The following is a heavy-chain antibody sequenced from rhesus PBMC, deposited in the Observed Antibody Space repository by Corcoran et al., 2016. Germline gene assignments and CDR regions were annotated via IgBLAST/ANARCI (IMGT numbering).Heavy chain of an antibody. Sequence: QVQLQESGPGLVKPSETLSLTCAVSGGSISSGYYYWSWIRQPPGKGLEWIGYLTYSGSTSYNPSLKSRVTMSRDTSKNQFSLKLSSVTAADTAVYYCARDRDITMIVVPYDYWGQGVLVTVSS. J-gene: IGHJ4*01. D-gene: IGHD3-28*01. CDR1: GGSISSGYYY. CDR2: LTYSGST. CDR3: ARDRDITMIVVPYDY. V-gene: IGHV4-122*02.